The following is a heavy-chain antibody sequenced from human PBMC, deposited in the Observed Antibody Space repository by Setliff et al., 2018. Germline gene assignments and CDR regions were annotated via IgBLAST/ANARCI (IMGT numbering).Heavy chain of an antibody. CDR3: AREGVDSRSSTDYRYYMDV. CDR1: GYTFAKYG. Sequence: VASVKVSCKAFGYTFAKYGISWVRQAPGQGLEWMGGTIPIFGTTNYAQKFQGRVTIITDESTTTAYMELSSLRSDDTAVYYCAREGVDSRSSTDYRYYMDVWGKGTTVTVSS. J-gene: IGHJ6*03. D-gene: IGHD3-22*01. CDR2: TIPIFGTT. V-gene: IGHV1-69*05.